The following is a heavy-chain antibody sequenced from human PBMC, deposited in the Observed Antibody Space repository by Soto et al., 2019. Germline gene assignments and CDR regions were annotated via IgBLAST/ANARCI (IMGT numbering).Heavy chain of an antibody. Sequence: GGSRIISCEASGFTFSNFGMNWVRQAPGKGLEWVARIWYYFRSKYYVDSVKGRFTISRDNSKETVYLQMNSLRAEDTGVYYCAREIDSNYDGMDVWGQGTTVTVSS. D-gene: IGHD4-4*01. J-gene: IGHJ6*02. V-gene: IGHV3-33*01. CDR1: GFTFSNFG. CDR2: IWYYFRSK. CDR3: AREIDSNYDGMDV.